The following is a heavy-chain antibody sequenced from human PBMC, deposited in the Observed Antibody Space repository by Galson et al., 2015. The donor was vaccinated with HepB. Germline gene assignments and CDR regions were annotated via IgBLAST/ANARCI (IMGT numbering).Heavy chain of an antibody. CDR1: GYRFTNYW. CDR3: ARQGCSGGSCSYFDS. CDR2: IYPYDSDT. J-gene: IGHJ4*02. Sequence: GSGYRFTNYWIAWVRQMPGKGLEWMGIIYPYDSDTRDSPSFQGHVTLSVDKSINTAYLQWSSLRASDTAMYYCARQGCSGGSCSYFDSWGQGTLVTVSS. V-gene: IGHV5-51*01. D-gene: IGHD2-15*01.